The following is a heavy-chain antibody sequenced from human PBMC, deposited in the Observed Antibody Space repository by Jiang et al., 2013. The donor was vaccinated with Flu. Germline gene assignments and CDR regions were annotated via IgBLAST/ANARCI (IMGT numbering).Heavy chain of an antibody. Sequence: GLVKPSETLSLTCTVSGGSISSHYWSWIRQSPGKGLEWIGFINYSGITRYNPSLKSRVTVSVDTSKNQFSLRLTSVTAADTAVYYCARDGLRAPGFFDLWGPGTLVT. CDR1: GGSISSHY. J-gene: IGHJ4*02. V-gene: IGHV4-59*11. CDR2: INYSGIT. CDR3: ARDGLRAPGFFDL. D-gene: IGHD3/OR15-3a*01.